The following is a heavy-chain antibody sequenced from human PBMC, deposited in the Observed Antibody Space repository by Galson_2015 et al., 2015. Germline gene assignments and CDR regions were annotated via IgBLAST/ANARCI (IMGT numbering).Heavy chain of an antibody. J-gene: IGHJ4*02. Sequence: SLRLSCAASGFTFSNAWMSWVRQAPGKGLEWVGFIRSKAYGGTTEYAASVKGRFTISRDDSKSIAYLQMNSLKTEDTAVYYCTREYYYDSSGSRLDYWGQGTLVTVSS. CDR3: TREYYYDSSGSRLDY. V-gene: IGHV3-49*04. CDR2: IRSKAYGGTT. D-gene: IGHD3-22*01. CDR1: GFTFSNAW.